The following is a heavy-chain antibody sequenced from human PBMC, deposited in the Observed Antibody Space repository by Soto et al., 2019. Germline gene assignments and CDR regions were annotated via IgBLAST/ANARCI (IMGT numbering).Heavy chain of an antibody. CDR1: GGSFSGYY. D-gene: IGHD3-16*01. V-gene: IGHV4-34*01. Sequence: PSETLSLTCAVYGGSFSGYYWSWIRQPPGKGLEWIGEINHSGSTNYNPSLKSRVTISVDTSKNQFSLKLSSVTAADTAVYYCARLWGSTSRRVGYYYYMDVWGKGTTVTVSS. CDR2: INHSGST. J-gene: IGHJ6*03. CDR3: ARLWGSTSRRVGYYYYMDV.